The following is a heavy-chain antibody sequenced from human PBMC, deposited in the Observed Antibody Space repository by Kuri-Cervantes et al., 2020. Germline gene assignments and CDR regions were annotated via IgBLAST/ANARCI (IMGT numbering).Heavy chain of an antibody. V-gene: IGHV3-23*01. J-gene: IGHJ6*04. CDR3: AKDFPRPKDGRYYYGMDV. CDR1: GFPFSSYA. CDR2: ISGSGRST. Sequence: GGSLRLSCAASGFPFSSYAMSWVRQAPGEGLEWVSAISGSGRSTYYADSVKGRFTISRDNSKNTLYLQMNSLRAEDTAVYYCAKDFPRPKDGRYYYGMDVWGKGTTVTVSS.